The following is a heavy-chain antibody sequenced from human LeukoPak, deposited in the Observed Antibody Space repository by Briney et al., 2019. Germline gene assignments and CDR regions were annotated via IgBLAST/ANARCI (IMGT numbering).Heavy chain of an antibody. CDR2: IYYTGST. CDR3: ARGLSNSPLGDY. J-gene: IGHJ4*02. V-gene: IGHV4-59*01. D-gene: IGHD3-10*01. CDR1: GGSISTYY. Sequence: SETLSLTCTVSGGSISTYYWNWIRRPPGKGLEWIGYIYYTGSTDYNPSLQSRVTISVDSSKNQFSLKLSSVTAADTAVYYCARGLSNSPLGDYWGQGALVTVSS.